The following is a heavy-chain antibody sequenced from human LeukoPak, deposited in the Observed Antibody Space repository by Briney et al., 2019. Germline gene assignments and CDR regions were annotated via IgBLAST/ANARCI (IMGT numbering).Heavy chain of an antibody. J-gene: IGHJ6*03. CDR2: IYYSGST. V-gene: IGHV4-39*01. Sequence: SETLSLTCTVSGGSISGSSYYWGWIRQPPGKGLEWIGSIYYSGSTYYNPSLKSRVTISVDTPKNQFSLKLSSVTAADTAVYYCASPTNDFWSGYPGDYYYYMDVWGKGTTVTVSS. CDR1: GGSISGSSYY. CDR3: ASPTNDFWSGYPGDYYYYMDV. D-gene: IGHD3-3*01.